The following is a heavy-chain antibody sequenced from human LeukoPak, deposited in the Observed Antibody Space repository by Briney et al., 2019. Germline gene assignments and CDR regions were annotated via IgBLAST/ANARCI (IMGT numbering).Heavy chain of an antibody. Sequence: GGSLRLSCAASGFIFSSYAMSWVRQAPGKGLEWVSALSGSGGSTYYAHSVKGRFTISRDNSKNTLYLQMNSLRAEDTAVYYWAKELSVGDYYDSSGYYYGAYFDYWGQGTLVTVSS. CDR2: LSGSGGST. D-gene: IGHD3-22*01. CDR1: GFIFSSYA. CDR3: AKELSVGDYYDSSGYYYGAYFDY. V-gene: IGHV3-23*01. J-gene: IGHJ4*02.